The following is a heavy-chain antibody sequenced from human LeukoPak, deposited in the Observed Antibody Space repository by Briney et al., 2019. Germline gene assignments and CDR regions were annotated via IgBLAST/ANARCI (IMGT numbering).Heavy chain of an antibody. CDR1: GFTFSDYG. V-gene: IGHV3-33*06. Sequence: PGGSLRLSCAASGFTFSDYGLHWVRQAPGKGLGWVALIWHDGSNKYYADSVMGRFTISRDNSKNTLYLQMNSLRAEDTAMYYCAKDGDAYTEFYYYYMDVWGKGTTVTVSS. CDR2: IWHDGSNK. CDR3: AKDGDAYTEFYYYYMDV. D-gene: IGHD5-24*01. J-gene: IGHJ6*03.